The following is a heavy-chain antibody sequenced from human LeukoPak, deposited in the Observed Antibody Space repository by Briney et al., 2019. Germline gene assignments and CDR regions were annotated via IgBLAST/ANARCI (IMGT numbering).Heavy chain of an antibody. D-gene: IGHD5-12*01. CDR3: ARGPRGYRGYDLGY. Sequence: ASVKVSCKASGYTFTGYYMHWVRQAPGRGLEWMGWINPNNGGTNYAMKFQSRVTMTRDTSISTAYMELSRLRSDDTAVYYCARGPRGYRGYDLGYWGQGTLVTVSS. CDR2: INPNNGGT. CDR1: GYTFTGYY. J-gene: IGHJ4*02. V-gene: IGHV1-2*02.